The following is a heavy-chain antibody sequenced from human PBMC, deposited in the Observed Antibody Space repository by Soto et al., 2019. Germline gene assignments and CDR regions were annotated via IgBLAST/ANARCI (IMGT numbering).Heavy chain of an antibody. CDR2: IYYSGSP. J-gene: IGHJ3*02. CDR3: ARLGQEFVAAVAVDAFYI. Sequence: QWQLQESGPGLVKPSETLSLTCTVSGGSISSTSYYWAWIRQPPGKGLEWLGSIYYSGSPYYNPSLRPRLTLTVDTSKKPFSLKLSSVTAEDTALYYCARLGQEFVAAVAVDAFYIWGQGTMFTVSS. D-gene: IGHD6-13*01. CDR1: GGSISSTSYY. V-gene: IGHV4-39*01.